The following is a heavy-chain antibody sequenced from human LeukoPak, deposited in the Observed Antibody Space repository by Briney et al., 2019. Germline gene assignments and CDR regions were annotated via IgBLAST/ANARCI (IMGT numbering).Heavy chain of an antibody. Sequence: SQTLSLTCTVSGGSISSGDYYWSWIRQPPGKGLEWIGYIYYSGSTYYNPSLKSRVTISVDTSKNQFSLKLSSVTAADTAVYYCTRVYDFWSGYLVDPWGQGTLVTVSS. J-gene: IGHJ5*02. V-gene: IGHV4-30-4*08. CDR1: GGSISSGDYY. D-gene: IGHD3-3*01. CDR2: IYYSGST. CDR3: TRVYDFWSGYLVDP.